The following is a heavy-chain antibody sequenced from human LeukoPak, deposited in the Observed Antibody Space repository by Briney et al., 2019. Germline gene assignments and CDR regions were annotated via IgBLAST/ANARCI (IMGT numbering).Heavy chain of an antibody. J-gene: IGHJ6*02. CDR2: ISGSGSST. D-gene: IGHD2-21*02. CDR1: GFTFSSYA. V-gene: IGHV3-23*01. Sequence: GGSLRLSCAASGFTFSSYAMSWVRQAPGKGLEWVSAISGSGSSTYYADSVKGRFTISRDNAENSLYLQMNSLRAEDTAVYYCARAYCGGDCYYRYGMDVWGQGTTVTVSS. CDR3: ARAYCGGDCYYRYGMDV.